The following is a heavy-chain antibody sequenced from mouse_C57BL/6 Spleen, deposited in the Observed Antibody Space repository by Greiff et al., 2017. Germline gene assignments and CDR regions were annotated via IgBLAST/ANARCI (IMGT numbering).Heavy chain of an antibody. Sequence: EVKLMESEGGLVQPGSSMKLSCTASGFTFSDYYMAWVRQVPEKGLEWVANINYDGSSTFYLDSLKSRFIISRDNAKNILYLQMSSLKSEDTATYYCARLWLRRLIYYFDYWGQGTTLTVSS. CDR3: ARLWLRRLIYYFDY. J-gene: IGHJ2*01. CDR1: GFTFSDYY. D-gene: IGHD2-2*01. V-gene: IGHV5-16*01. CDR2: INYDGSST.